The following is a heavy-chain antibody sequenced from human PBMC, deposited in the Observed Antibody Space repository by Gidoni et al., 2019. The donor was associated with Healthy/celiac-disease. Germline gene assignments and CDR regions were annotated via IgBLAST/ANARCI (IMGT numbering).Heavy chain of an antibody. V-gene: IGHV1-69*04. Sequence: QVQLVQSGAAVKKPGSSVKVSCKASGGTFSSYALSWVRQAPGQGLEWMGRIIPILGIANYAQKFQGRVTITADKSTSTAYMELSSLRSEDTAVYYCARGGYCSSTSCSPNYYYYYGMDVWGQGTTVTVSS. J-gene: IGHJ6*02. CDR3: ARGGYCSSTSCSPNYYYYYGMDV. CDR1: GGTFSSYA. D-gene: IGHD2-2*01. CDR2: IIPILGIA.